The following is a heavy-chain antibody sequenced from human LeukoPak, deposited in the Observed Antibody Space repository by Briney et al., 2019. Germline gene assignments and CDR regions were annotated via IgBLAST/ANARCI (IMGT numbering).Heavy chain of an antibody. CDR1: GFTFSSYG. V-gene: IGHV3-23*01. CDR3: AGAVDIAPKGLDI. J-gene: IGHJ3*02. D-gene: IGHD5-12*01. Sequence: AGGSLRLSCAASGFTFSSYGMHWVRQAPGKGLEWVSAISGSGGSTYYADSVKGRFTISRDNSKNTLYLQMNSLRAEDTAVYYCAGAVDIAPKGLDIWGQGTMVTVSS. CDR2: ISGSGGST.